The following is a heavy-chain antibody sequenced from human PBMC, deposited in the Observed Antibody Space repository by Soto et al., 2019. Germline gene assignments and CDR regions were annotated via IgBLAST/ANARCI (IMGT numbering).Heavy chain of an antibody. Sequence: SVKVSCKASGYTFTNYGLSWVRQAPGHGLEWMGRIIPMVTVTNSAQKFQGRLTLTADKSTGTAFMELTSLRSDDTAVYYCSIGSWSAETFDVWGQGTMVTVS. CDR2: IIPMVTVT. J-gene: IGHJ3*01. V-gene: IGHV1-69*04. D-gene: IGHD2-2*01. CDR1: GYTFTNYG. CDR3: SIGSWSAETFDV.